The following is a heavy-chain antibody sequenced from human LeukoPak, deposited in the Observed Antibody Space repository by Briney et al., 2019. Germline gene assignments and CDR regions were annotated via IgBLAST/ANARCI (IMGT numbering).Heavy chain of an antibody. V-gene: IGHV4-4*07. Sequence: SETLSLTCTVSGGSISSYYWSWIRQPAGKGLEWIGRIYTSGSTNYNPSLKSRVTMSVDTSKNQFSLKLSSVTAADTAVYYCARGPPIYDILTGYFNYYFDYWGQGTLVTVSS. CDR2: IYTSGST. CDR3: ARGPPIYDILTGYFNYYFDY. CDR1: GGSISSYY. J-gene: IGHJ4*02. D-gene: IGHD3-9*01.